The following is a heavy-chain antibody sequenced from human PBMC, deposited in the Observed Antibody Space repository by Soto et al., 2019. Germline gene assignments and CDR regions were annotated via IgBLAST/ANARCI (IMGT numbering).Heavy chain of an antibody. D-gene: IGHD4-17*01. V-gene: IGHV3-49*03. CDR2: IRSKAYGGTT. J-gene: IGHJ6*02. CDR3: TSPHDYGDSYYYYGMDX. Sequence: GGSLRLSCTASGFTFGDYAMSWFRQAPGKGLEWVGFIRSKAYGGTTEYAASVKGRFTISRDDSKSIAYLQMNSLKTEDTAVYYCTSPHDYGDSYYYYGMDXWGQGTTVTVS. CDR1: GFTFGDYA.